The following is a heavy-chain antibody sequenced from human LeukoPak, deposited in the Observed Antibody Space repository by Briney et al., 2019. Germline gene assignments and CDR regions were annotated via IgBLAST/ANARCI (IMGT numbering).Heavy chain of an antibody. CDR1: GLTFSSYW. CDR2: ISNDGGRT. Sequence: GGSLRLSCAASGLTFSSYWMSCVRQAPGKGLVWVSRISNDGGRTTYADSVKGRFTISRDNAKNTLYLQMNSLRAEDTAVYYCPRDKGYGFDIWGQGTLVTVSS. V-gene: IGHV3-74*03. J-gene: IGHJ4*02. D-gene: IGHD3-10*01. CDR3: PRDKGYGFDI.